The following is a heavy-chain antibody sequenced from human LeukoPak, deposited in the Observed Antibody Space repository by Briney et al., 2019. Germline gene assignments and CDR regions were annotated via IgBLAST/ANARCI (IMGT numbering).Heavy chain of an antibody. Sequence: GGSLRLSCAASGFTFSNYAMSWVRQAPGKGLEWVSSIGSNTYYADSVKGRFTISRDNSKKTLYLQMNSLRAEDSAVYYCANSGVYGGHAETHYWGQGTLVTVSP. J-gene: IGHJ4*02. V-gene: IGHV3-23*01. CDR2: IGSNT. D-gene: IGHD4-23*01. CDR3: ANSGVYGGHAETHY. CDR1: GFTFSNYA.